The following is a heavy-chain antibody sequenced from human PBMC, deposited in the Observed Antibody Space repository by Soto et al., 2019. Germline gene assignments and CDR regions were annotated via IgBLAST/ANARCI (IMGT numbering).Heavy chain of an antibody. V-gene: IGHV3-9*01. CDR1: GFTFDDYA. CDR3: AKESRMGYCSSTSCYGDLYAFDI. D-gene: IGHD2-2*01. J-gene: IGHJ3*02. CDR2: ISWNSGSI. Sequence: GGSLRLSCAASGFTFDDYAMHWVRQAPGKGLEWVSGISWNSGSIGYADSVKGRFTISRDNAKNSLYLQMNSLRAEDTALYYCAKESRMGYCSSTSCYGDLYAFDIWGQGTMVTVSS.